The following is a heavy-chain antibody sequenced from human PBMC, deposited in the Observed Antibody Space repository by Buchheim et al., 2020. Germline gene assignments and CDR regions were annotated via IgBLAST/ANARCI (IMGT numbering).Heavy chain of an antibody. J-gene: IGHJ4*02. CDR3: ARLNVLARTQFDY. CDR2: IFYSGTT. Sequence: QVQLQESSPGLMKPSETLSLTCTVSGGSITGYYWTWIRQPPGKGLEFIGYIFYSGTTDYNPSLRSRVTISVDTSKNQFYLSLRSVTPADTAVYYCARLNVLARTQFDYWGQGTL. D-gene: IGHD2-8*02. V-gene: IGHV4-59*01. CDR1: GGSITGYY.